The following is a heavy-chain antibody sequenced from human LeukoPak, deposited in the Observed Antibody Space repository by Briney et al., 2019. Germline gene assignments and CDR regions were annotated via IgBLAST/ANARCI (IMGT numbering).Heavy chain of an antibody. CDR3: ARALGYCSGGSCTRGYNWFDP. Sequence: PSETLSLTCTVSGGSISTSSYYWGWIRQPPGKGLEWIGSIYYGGSTYYNPSLKSRVSISVDTSKSQFSLKLSSVTAADTAVYYCARALGYCSGGSCTRGYNWFDPWGQGTLVTVPS. D-gene: IGHD2-15*01. CDR2: IYYGGST. V-gene: IGHV4-39*01. J-gene: IGHJ5*02. CDR1: GGSISTSSYY.